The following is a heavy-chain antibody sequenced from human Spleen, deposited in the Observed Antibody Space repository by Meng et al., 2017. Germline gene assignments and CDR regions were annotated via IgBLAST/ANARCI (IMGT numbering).Heavy chain of an antibody. CDR3: ARGMVYFGTGFDP. CDR2: INHSGST. D-gene: IGHD2-8*01. V-gene: IGHV4-34*01. J-gene: IGHJ5*02. Sequence: QVQLQQWGAGLLKPSETLSLTCAVYGGSFSGYYWSWIRQPPGKGLEWIGEINHSGSTNYNPSLESRATISVDTSQNNLSLKLSSVTAADTAVYYCARGMVYFGTGFDPWGQGTLVTVSS. CDR1: GGSFSGYY.